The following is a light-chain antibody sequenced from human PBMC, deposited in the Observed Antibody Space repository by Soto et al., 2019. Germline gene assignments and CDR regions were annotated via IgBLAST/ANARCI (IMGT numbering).Light chain of an antibody. CDR2: GAS. CDR1: QSVSSN. CDR3: QQYNNWPPIT. V-gene: IGKV3-15*01. J-gene: IGKJ5*01. Sequence: EIVLTQSPATLSLSPGERATLSCRASQSVSSNLAWYQQKPGQAPRLLIYGASTRATGIPARFSGSGSGTEFTLTINSLQSEDFAVYYCQQYNNWPPITFGQGTRLEIK.